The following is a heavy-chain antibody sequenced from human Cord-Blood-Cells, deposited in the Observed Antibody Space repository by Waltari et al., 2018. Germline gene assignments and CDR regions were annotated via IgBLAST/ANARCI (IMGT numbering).Heavy chain of an antibody. CDR2: IRSKANSYAT. D-gene: IGHD6-6*01. CDR3: TRHPAYSSSNPDY. CDR1: GFTFSGSA. Sequence: EVQLVESGGGLVQPGGSLKLSCAASGFTFSGSAMHWVRQASGKWLEWVGRIRSKANSYATAYAASVKGRFTISRDDSKNTAYLQMNSLKTEDTAVYYCTRHPAYSSSNPDYWGQGTLVTVSS. J-gene: IGHJ4*02. V-gene: IGHV3-73*02.